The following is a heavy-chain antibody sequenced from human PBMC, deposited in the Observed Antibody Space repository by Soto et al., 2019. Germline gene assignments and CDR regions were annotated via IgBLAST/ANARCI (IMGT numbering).Heavy chain of an antibody. Sequence: QVQLVESRGGVVQPGRSLRLSCAAPGFTFSSYGMHWVRQAPGKGLEWVAVIWYDGSNKYYADSVKGRFTISRDNSKNTLYLQMNSLRAEDTAVYYCARGGLTDYFDYWGQGTLVTVSS. J-gene: IGHJ4*02. D-gene: IGHD2-21*02. CDR3: ARGGLTDYFDY. V-gene: IGHV3-33*01. CDR2: IWYDGSNK. CDR1: GFTFSSYG.